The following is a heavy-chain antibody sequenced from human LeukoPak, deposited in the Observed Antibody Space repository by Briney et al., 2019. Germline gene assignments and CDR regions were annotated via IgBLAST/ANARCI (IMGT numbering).Heavy chain of an antibody. CDR2: ISYDGSNK. CDR3: ASGGQYYYGSGSSEYFQH. D-gene: IGHD3-10*01. J-gene: IGHJ1*01. Sequence: GGSLRLSCAASGFTFSSYGMHWVRQAPGKGLEWVAVISYDGSNKYYADSVKGRFTISRDNSKNTLYLQMNSLRAEDTAVYYCASGGQYYYGSGSSEYFQHWGQGTLVTVSS. CDR1: GFTFSSYG. V-gene: IGHV3-30*19.